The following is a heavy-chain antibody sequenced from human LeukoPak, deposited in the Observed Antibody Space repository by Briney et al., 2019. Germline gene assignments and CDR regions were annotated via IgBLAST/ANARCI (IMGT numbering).Heavy chain of an antibody. CDR1: GFTFSSNA. CDR2: ISYDGSDK. V-gene: IGHV3-30*03. CDR3: ARGRAGRGYSYVIYYYYYMDV. Sequence: GGSLRLSCAASGFTFSSNAMHWVRQAPGKGLEWVAVISYDGSDKYYADSVKGRFTISRDNSKNTLYLQMNTLRAEDTAVYYCARGRAGRGYSYVIYYYYYMDVWGKGTTVTVSS. D-gene: IGHD5-18*01. J-gene: IGHJ6*03.